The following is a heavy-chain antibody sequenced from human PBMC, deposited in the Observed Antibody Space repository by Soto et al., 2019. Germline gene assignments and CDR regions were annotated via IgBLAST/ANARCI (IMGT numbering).Heavy chain of an antibody. CDR3: ARHIQTRITIFGVAPY. CDR2: IYYSGST. Sequence: SETLSLTCTVSGGSISSSSYYWGWIRQPPGKGLEWIGSIYYSGSTYYNPSLKSRVTISVDTSKNQFSLKLSSVTAADTAVYYCARHIQTRITIFGVAPYWGQGTPVTASS. J-gene: IGHJ4*02. V-gene: IGHV4-39*01. D-gene: IGHD3-3*01. CDR1: GGSISSSSYY.